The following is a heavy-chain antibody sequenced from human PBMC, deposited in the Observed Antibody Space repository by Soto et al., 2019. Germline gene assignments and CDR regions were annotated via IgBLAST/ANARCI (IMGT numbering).Heavy chain of an antibody. CDR1: GYSFTGYS. CDR2: INPKNGAT. D-gene: IGHD4-4*01. V-gene: IGHV1-2*04. Sequence: GASVKVSCKASGYSFTGYSMHWVRQAPGQGLEWMGWINPKNGATNYARKFQGWVTMIRDTSISTVYMELRNLKSDDTAVYYCARDRVTRNLIDYWGQGTLVTVSS. CDR3: ARDRVTRNLIDY. J-gene: IGHJ4*02.